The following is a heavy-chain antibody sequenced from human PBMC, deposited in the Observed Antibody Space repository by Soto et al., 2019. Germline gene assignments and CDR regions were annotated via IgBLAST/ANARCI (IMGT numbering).Heavy chain of an antibody. D-gene: IGHD6-6*01. J-gene: IGHJ4*02. V-gene: IGHV2-5*01. CDR2: IYWNDDK. Sequence: SGPTLVNPTQTLTLTCTFSGFSFSTSSVGVGWIRQPPGKALEWLALIYWNDDKRYSPSLKSRLTITKDTSKNQVVLTMTNMDPVDTATYYCAHSPRYSSSFFTFDYWGQGTLVTVSS. CDR1: GFSFSTSSVG. CDR3: AHSPRYSSSFFTFDY.